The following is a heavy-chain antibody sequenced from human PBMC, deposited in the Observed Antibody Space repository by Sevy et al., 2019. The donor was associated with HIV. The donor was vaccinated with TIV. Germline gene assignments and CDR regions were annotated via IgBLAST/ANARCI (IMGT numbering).Heavy chain of an antibody. CDR1: GDSVSSNSAA. CDR3: ARHRRIAAAATGFDY. D-gene: IGHD6-13*01. J-gene: IGHJ4*02. V-gene: IGHV6-1*01. Sequence: QSQTLSLTCAISGDSVSSNSAAWNWIRQSPSRGLEWLGRTYYRSKWYNDYAVSVKSRITINPDTSKNQFSLQLNSVTPEDTAVYYCARHRRIAAAATGFDYWGQGTLVTVSS. CDR2: TYYRSKWYN.